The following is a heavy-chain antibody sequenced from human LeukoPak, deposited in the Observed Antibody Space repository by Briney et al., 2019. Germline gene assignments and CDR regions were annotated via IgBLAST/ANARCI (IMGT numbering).Heavy chain of an antibody. J-gene: IGHJ4*02. CDR2: IEPDGSEK. CDR1: GFTFSDYW. D-gene: IGHD6-19*01. CDR3: AKYRSGWATEY. V-gene: IGHV3-7*02. Sequence: GGSLRLSCAASGFTFSDYWMSWVRQAPGKGLQWVANIEPDGSEKYHVDSVKGRFTISRDNAKKSLYLQMNSLRAEDTAAYYCAKYRSGWATEYWGQGTPVTVSS.